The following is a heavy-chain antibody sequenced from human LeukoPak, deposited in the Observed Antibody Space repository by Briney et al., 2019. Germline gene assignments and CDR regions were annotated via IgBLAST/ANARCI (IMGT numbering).Heavy chain of an antibody. Sequence: GGPLRLLCAPSGFTFSTCRIHWLRHPTGEGLEWVSSISGNSVYRLYADSLQGRFTISRDNAKNSVYLQMNSLRVDDTALYFCASFETVGATSFDPWGQGTRVTVSS. CDR3: ASFETVGATSFDP. V-gene: IGHV3-21*01. CDR1: GFTFSTCR. J-gene: IGHJ5*02. CDR2: ISGNSVYR. D-gene: IGHD1-26*01.